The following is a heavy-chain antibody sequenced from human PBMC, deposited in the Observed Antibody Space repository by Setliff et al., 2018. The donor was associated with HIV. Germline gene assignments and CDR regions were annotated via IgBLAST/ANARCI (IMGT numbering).Heavy chain of an antibody. D-gene: IGHD3-22*01. Sequence: GGSLRLSCAASGFTFSSYGMHWVRQAPGKGLEWVAFIRYDGSNKYYADSVKGRFTISRDNSKNTLYLQMNSLRAEDTAVYYCAKDRYYDSSGSPFDYWGQGTLVTVPS. CDR3: AKDRYYDSSGSPFDY. CDR2: IRYDGSNK. V-gene: IGHV3-30*02. CDR1: GFTFSSYG. J-gene: IGHJ4*02.